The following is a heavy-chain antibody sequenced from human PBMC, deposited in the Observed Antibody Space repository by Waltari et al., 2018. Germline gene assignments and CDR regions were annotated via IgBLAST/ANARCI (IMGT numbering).Heavy chain of an antibody. CDR1: GGPFSSVG. Sequence: QVQLVQSGAEVKQPGSSVKVSCKYSGGPFSSVGLHWLRQAPGQGIEWKGNIIPRPGMTDYEQKFQGRLRMTADRSTTTGYMELRSLGSEDTAIYYCARGVSTKGAFEVWGRGTLVTVSP. CDR2: IIPRPGMT. CDR3: ARGVSTKGAFEV. D-gene: IGHD5-12*01. V-gene: IGHV1-69*04. J-gene: IGHJ3*01.